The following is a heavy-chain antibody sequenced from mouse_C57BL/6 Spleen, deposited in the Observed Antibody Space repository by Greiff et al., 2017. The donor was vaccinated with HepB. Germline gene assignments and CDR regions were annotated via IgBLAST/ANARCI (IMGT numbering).Heavy chain of an antibody. Sequence: VKLMESGTELVKPGASVKLSCKASGYTFTSYWMHWVKQRPGQGLEWIGNINPSNGGTNYNEKFKSKATLTVDKSSSTAYMQLSSLTSEDSAVYYCARTNRGGGDYFDYWGQGTTLTVSS. D-gene: IGHD4-1*01. CDR1: GYTFTSYW. CDR3: ARTNRGGGDYFDY. J-gene: IGHJ2*01. V-gene: IGHV1-53*01. CDR2: INPSNGGT.